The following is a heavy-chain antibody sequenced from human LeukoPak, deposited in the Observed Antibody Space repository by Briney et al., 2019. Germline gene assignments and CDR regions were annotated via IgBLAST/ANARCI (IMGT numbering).Heavy chain of an antibody. D-gene: IGHD2-8*01. CDR3: AKDRCNNGVGCYYYYMDV. CDR1: GFTFNTYA. V-gene: IGHV3-23*01. J-gene: IGHJ6*03. Sequence: GGSLRLSCAASGFTFNTYAMTWVRQAPGKGLEWVSSISASGGSTYYADSVKGRFTISRDNSKNTLYLQMNSLRAEDTAVYYCAKDRCNNGVGCYYYYMDVWGKGTSVTISS. CDR2: ISASGGST.